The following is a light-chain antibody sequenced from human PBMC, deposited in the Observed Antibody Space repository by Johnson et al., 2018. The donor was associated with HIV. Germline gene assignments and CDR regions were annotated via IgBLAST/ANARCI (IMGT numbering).Light chain of an antibody. J-gene: IGLJ1*01. Sequence: QSVLTQPPSVSAAPGQKVTISCSGSSSNIGNNYVSWYQQLPGTAPKLLIYDNNKRPSGIPDRFSGSKSGTSATLGITGLQTGDEADYYCGTLDSSLSVYVIGTGTKVTVL. CDR3: GTLDSSLSVYV. CDR2: DNN. V-gene: IGLV1-51*01. CDR1: SSNIGNNY.